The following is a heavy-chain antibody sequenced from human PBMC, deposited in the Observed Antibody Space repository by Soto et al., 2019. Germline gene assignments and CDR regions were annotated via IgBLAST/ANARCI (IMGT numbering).Heavy chain of an antibody. J-gene: IGHJ4*02. CDR3: ARRELYYDSSGPPDY. CDR1: GYTFTSYA. D-gene: IGHD3-22*01. Sequence: QVQLVQSGAEEKKPGASVKVSCKASGYTFTSYAMHWVRQAPGQRLEWMGWINAGNGNTKYSQKFQGRVTITRDTSXXTAYMELSSLRSEDTAVYYCARRELYYDSSGPPDYWGQGTLVTVSS. CDR2: INAGNGNT. V-gene: IGHV1-3*05.